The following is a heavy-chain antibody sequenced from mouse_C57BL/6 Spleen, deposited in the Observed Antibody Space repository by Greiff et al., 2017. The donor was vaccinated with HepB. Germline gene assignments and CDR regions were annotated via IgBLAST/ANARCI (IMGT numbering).Heavy chain of an antibody. V-gene: IGHV1-5*01. CDR2: IYPGNSDT. CDR1: GYTFTSYW. CDR3: TNYGSRDYAMDY. J-gene: IGHJ4*01. D-gene: IGHD1-1*01. Sequence: VQLQQSGTVLARPGASVKMSCKTSGYTFTSYWMHWVKQRPGQGLEWIGAIYPGNSDTSYNQKFKGKAKLTAVTSASTAYMELSSLTNEDSAVYYCTNYGSRDYAMDYWGQGTSVTVSS.